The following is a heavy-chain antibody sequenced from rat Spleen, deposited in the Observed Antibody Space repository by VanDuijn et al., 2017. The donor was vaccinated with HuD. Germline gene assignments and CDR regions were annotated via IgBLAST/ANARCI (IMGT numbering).Heavy chain of an antibody. CDR1: GFTFSDYY. J-gene: IGHJ2*01. V-gene: IGHV5-29*01. CDR2: ISSDGRRN. CDR3: ARHGYNSYLDY. D-gene: IGHD1-9*01. Sequence: EVQLVESDGGLVQPGRSLKLSCAASGFTFSDYYMAWVRQAPAKGLEWVATISSDGRRNYYRDSVKGRFTISRDIAKSSLYLQMDSLRSEDTATYYCARHGYNSYLDYWGQGVMVTVSS.